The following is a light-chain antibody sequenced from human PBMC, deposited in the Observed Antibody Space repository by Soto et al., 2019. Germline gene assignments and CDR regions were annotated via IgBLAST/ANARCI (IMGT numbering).Light chain of an antibody. V-gene: IGKV1-12*01. CDR1: LGISNW. Sequence: DIQMTQSPSSVSASVGDRVTITCRASLGISNWLAWYQQRPGKAPTLLIYGASSLQSGVPSRFSGSGSGTDFTLTICSLQPEDFATYYCQRANSFPRTFGQGTKLEIK. CDR2: GAS. J-gene: IGKJ2*02. CDR3: QRANSFPRT.